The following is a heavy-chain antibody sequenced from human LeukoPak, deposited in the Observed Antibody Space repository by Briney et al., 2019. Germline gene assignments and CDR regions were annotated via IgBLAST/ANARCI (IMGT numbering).Heavy chain of an antibody. D-gene: IGHD2-2*01. CDR2: INSDGSST. CDR1: AFTFSSYW. V-gene: IGHV3-74*01. J-gene: IGHJ5*02. Sequence: PGGCLRLSCAPSAFTFSSYWMRSVRQAPGKGLVWVSRINSDGSSTSYADSVKGRFTISRDNAKNTLYLQMNSLRAEDTAVYYCAREVPAAMQANSFDPWGQGTLVTVSS. CDR3: AREVPAAMQANSFDP.